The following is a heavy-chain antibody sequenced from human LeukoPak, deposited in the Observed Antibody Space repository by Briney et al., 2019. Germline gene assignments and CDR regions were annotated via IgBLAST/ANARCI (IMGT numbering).Heavy chain of an antibody. D-gene: IGHD4-23*01. V-gene: IGHV3-74*01. CDR1: GFAFSVYA. CDR3: YGANAED. CDR2: INTDGSTT. Sequence: GGSLRLSCTASGFAFSVYAMSWLRQPPGKGLVWVSGINTDGSTTSYADSVKGRFTISRDNAKNTLYLQMNSLRAEDTAVYYCYGANAEDWGQGTLVTVSS. J-gene: IGHJ1*01.